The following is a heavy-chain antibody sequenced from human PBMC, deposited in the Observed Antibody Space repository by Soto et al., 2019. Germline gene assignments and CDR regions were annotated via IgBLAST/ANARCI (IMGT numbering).Heavy chain of an antibody. D-gene: IGHD3-10*01. J-gene: IGHJ4*02. Sequence: GGSLRLSCAASGFNFGTYGMQWVRQAPGKGLEWVAVTSYDGSNKWYADSVEGRFTISRDNSKNTLYLQMNSLRTEDTAVYYCAKGPYYGSGTCDYWGQGTLVTVSS. CDR3: AKGPYYGSGTCDY. CDR2: TSYDGSNK. V-gene: IGHV3-30*18. CDR1: GFNFGTYG.